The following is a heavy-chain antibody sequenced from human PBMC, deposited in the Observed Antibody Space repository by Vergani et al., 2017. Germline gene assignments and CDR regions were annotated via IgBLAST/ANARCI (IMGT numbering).Heavy chain of an antibody. D-gene: IGHD3-22*01. J-gene: IGHJ4*02. Sequence: QVQLQESGPGLVKPSQTLSLTCTVSGGSISSGSYYWSWIRQPAGKGLEWIGRIYTSGSTNYNPSLKSRVTISVDTSKNQFSLKLSSVTAADTAVYYCARDQGHYYDSSGFDYWGQGTLVTVSS. CDR3: ARDQGHYYDSSGFDY. V-gene: IGHV4-61*02. CDR2: IYTSGST. CDR1: GGSISSGSYY.